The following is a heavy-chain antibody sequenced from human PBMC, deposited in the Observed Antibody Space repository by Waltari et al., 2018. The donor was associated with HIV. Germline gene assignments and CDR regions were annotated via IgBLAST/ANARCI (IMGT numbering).Heavy chain of an antibody. CDR2: FYTSGNI. D-gene: IGHD3-22*01. Sequence: QVRLQESGPGLVTPSQTLSLTCTVSGGSIRSSNYYWSWIRQPAGKGLEWIGRFYTSGNINYNPSLKSRATISTDTSKNQFSLKLTSVTAADTAVYYCARTSYYDTRGWGGMDVWGQGTTVTVSS. CDR1: GGSIRSSNYY. CDR3: ARTSYYDTRGWGGMDV. V-gene: IGHV4-61*02. J-gene: IGHJ6*02.